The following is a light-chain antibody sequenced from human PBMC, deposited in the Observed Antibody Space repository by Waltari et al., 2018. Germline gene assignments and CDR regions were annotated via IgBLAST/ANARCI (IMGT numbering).Light chain of an antibody. J-gene: IGLJ3*02. V-gene: IGLV4-69*01. CDR1: SGHSSNI. Sequence: QLVLTQSPSASASLGASVKLTCTLSSGHSSNIIAWLQQQPGKGPRYLMQVNSDGSHRKGDEIPDRFSGPSSGAGRYLTISHLQSEGEADYYCETGGHGTWVFGGGTKLTVL. CDR3: ETGGHGTWV. CDR2: VNSDGSH.